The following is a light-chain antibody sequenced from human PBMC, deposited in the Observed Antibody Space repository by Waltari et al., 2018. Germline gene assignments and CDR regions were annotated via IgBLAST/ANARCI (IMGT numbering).Light chain of an antibody. Sequence: SYVVTQSPSVSVAPRETARITCGGDNIGSKSVHWYQQRPGQAPVLVISYDSARPSVIPERFSGSNSGNTATLTISWVEAEDEAEYYCLVWHSTIDHQGVFGGGTKLTVL. CDR3: LVWHSTIDHQGV. V-gene: IGLV3-21*04. CDR1: NIGSKS. CDR2: YDS. J-gene: IGLJ2*01.